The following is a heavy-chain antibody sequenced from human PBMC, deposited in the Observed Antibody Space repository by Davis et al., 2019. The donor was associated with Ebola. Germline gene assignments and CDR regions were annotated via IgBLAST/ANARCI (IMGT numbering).Heavy chain of an antibody. CDR2: IYYSGST. J-gene: IGHJ4*02. Sequence: GSLRLSCAVSGGSLSGYYWSWIRQPPGKGLEWIGYIYYSGSTNYNPSLKSRVTISVDTSKNQFSLKLSSVTAADTAVYYCASRHLGAPVDYWGQGTLVTVSS. CDR1: GGSLSGYY. V-gene: IGHV4-59*12. CDR3: ASRHLGAPVDY.